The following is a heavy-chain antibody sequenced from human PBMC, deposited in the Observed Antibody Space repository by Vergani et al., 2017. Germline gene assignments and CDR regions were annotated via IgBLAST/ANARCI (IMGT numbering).Heavy chain of an antibody. CDR2: TWYDGNNK. CDR1: GFTFNQSG. CDR3: ARDLRLLYNRFDP. Sequence: QVQLVESGGGVVQPGRSLRLSCAASGFTFNQSGTHWVRQAPGKGLEWVAVTWYDGNNKQYADSVKGRFTISRDNSKSTMYLKMNSLRDEDTGVYYCARDLRLLYNRFDPWGQGTLVTVSS. V-gene: IGHV3-33*01. J-gene: IGHJ5*02. D-gene: IGHD1-14*01.